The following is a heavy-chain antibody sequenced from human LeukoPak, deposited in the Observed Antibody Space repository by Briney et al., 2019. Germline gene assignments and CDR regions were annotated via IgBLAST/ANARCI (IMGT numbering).Heavy chain of an antibody. CDR2: ISGSGSGGST. D-gene: IGHD3-22*01. J-gene: IGHJ6*03. Sequence: GGSLRLSCAASGFTFSSSAMSWVRQAPGKGLEWVSSISGSGSGGSTYYADSVKGRFTISRDNSKNTLYLQMNSLIAEDTAVYYCAKTAYYYDSSSYYYSDYYYHYMDVWGKGTTVTISS. CDR1: GFTFSSSA. CDR3: AKTAYYYDSSSYYYSDYYYHYMDV. V-gene: IGHV3-23*01.